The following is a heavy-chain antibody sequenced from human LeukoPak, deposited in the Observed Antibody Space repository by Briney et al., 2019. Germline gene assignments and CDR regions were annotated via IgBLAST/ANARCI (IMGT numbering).Heavy chain of an antibody. J-gene: IGHJ4*02. CDR2: IYYSGST. CDR1: GGSIRSDNYY. Sequence: PSETLSLTCTVSGGSIRSDNYYWTWIRQPPGKGLEWIGYIYYSGSTYYNPSLKSRVTISVDTSKNQFSLKLSSVTAADTAVYYCASQPDYGDYVYFDYWGQGTLVTVSS. V-gene: IGHV4-30-4*08. D-gene: IGHD4-17*01. CDR3: ASQPDYGDYVYFDY.